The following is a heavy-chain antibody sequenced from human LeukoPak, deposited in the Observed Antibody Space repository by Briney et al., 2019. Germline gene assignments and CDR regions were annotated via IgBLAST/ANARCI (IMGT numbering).Heavy chain of an antibody. J-gene: IGHJ6*03. CDR2: ISSSSSYI. D-gene: IGHD3-3*01. CDR1: GLTFSSYS. V-gene: IGHV3-21*01. Sequence: PGGSLRLSCAASGLTFSSYSMNWVRQAPGKGLEWVSSISSSSSYIYYADSVKGRFTISRDNAKNSLYLQMNSLRAEDTAVYYCAKFSAGYYYYYYMDVWGKGTTVTVSS. CDR3: AKFSAGYYYYYYMDV.